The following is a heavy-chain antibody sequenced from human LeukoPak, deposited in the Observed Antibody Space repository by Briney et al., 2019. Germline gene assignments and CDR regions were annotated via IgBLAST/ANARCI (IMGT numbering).Heavy chain of an antibody. CDR2: IYYSGST. CDR1: GGSISSGGYY. J-gene: IGHJ4*02. CDR3: ARAAGDGYNYVDY. V-gene: IGHV4-30-4*08. D-gene: IGHD5-24*01. Sequence: SETLSLTCTVSGGSISSGGYYWSWIRQHPGKGLEWIGYIYYSGSTYYNPSLKSRVTISVDTSKNQFSLKLSSVTAADTAVYYCARAAGDGYNYVDYWGQGTLVTVSS.